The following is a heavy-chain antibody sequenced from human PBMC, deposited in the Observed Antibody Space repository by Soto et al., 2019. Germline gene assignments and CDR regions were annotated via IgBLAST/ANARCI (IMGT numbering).Heavy chain of an antibody. J-gene: IGHJ6*02. CDR1: GYTFTSYY. Sequence: ASVKVSCEASGYTFTSYYIHWVRRAPGQGLEWMGIINPSGGSTSYAQKFQGRVTMTRDTSTSTVYMELSSLRSEDTAVYYCARVPKTGGNYYYYGMDVWGQGTTVTVSS. CDR2: INPSGGST. D-gene: IGHD7-27*01. V-gene: IGHV1-46*01. CDR3: ARVPKTGGNYYYYGMDV.